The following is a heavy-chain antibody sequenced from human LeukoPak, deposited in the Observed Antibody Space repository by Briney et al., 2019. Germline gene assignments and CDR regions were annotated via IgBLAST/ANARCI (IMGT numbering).Heavy chain of an antibody. V-gene: IGHV4-59*01. J-gene: IGHJ4*02. CDR3: ARGDRDPSRPDY. CDR1: GGSISSYY. D-gene: IGHD1-26*01. CDR2: VYYTGST. Sequence: SETLSLTCTVSGGSISSYYWSWIRQTPGKGLEWIGYVYYTGSTNSNPSLKSRVTISVDTSKNQVSLKLTSVTAADTAVYYCARGDRDPSRPDYWGQGTLVTVSS.